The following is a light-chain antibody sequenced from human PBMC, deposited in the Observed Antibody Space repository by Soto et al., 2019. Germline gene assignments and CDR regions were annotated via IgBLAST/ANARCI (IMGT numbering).Light chain of an antibody. CDR2: GAS. J-gene: IGKJ2*01. V-gene: IGKV1-39*01. Sequence: DIQMTQSPSSLSTSVGDRVTITCRASQSISSYLNWYQQKPGQAPKPLIYGASSLQSGVPSRFSGSGSGTDFTLTISSLQPEDCATYYCQQSYSSPHTFGQGTKLEIK. CDR1: QSISSY. CDR3: QQSYSSPHT.